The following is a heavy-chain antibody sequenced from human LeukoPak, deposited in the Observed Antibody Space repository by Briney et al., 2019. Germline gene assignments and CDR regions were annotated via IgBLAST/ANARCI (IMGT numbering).Heavy chain of an antibody. V-gene: IGHV3-23*01. Sequence: GGSLRLSCEASGFTFSSCALSWVRQAPGKELKWVSAISGGGGKTWYADSVKGRFTISRDNSKNTLYLQMNRLRAEDTALYYCAKDPIVFNSGDYYLGAFNIWGQGAMVTVSS. CDR3: AKDPIVFNSGDYYLGAFNI. CDR1: GFTFSSCA. CDR2: ISGGGGKT. J-gene: IGHJ3*02. D-gene: IGHD2-21*02.